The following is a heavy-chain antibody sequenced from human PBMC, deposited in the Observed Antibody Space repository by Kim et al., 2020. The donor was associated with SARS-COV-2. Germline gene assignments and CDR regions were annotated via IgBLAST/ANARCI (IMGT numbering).Heavy chain of an antibody. CDR3: TRVLTSGTWYERPPTDTENWFDP. Sequence: GESLKISCKGSGYSFISYWIAWVRQMPGKGLEWMGTIYPGDSDTRYSPSFQGQVTISADKSISTAYLQWSSLKASDSALYYCTRVLTSGTWYERPPTDTENWFDPWGQGTLVTVFS. D-gene: IGHD5-12*01. V-gene: IGHV5-51*01. CDR2: IYPGDSDT. CDR1: GYSFISYW. J-gene: IGHJ5*02.